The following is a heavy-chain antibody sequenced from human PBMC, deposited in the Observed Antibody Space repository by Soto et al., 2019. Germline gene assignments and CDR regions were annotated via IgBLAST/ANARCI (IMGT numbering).Heavy chain of an antibody. J-gene: IGHJ6*02. Sequence: EVQLVESGGGLIQPGGSLRLSCAASGFTVSSNYMSWVRQAPGKGLEWVSVIYSGGSTYYADSVKGRFTISRDNSKNTLYLQMNSLRAEDTAVYYCASAVGKVVPAAIRGYYYYGMDVWGQGTTVTVSS. D-gene: IGHD2-2*02. CDR3: ASAVGKVVPAAIRGYYYYGMDV. CDR1: GFTVSSNY. CDR2: IYSGGST. V-gene: IGHV3-53*01.